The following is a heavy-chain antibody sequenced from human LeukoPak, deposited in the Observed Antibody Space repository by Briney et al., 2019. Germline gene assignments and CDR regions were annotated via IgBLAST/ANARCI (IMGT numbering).Heavy chain of an antibody. D-gene: IGHD3-22*01. CDR1: GGTFSSYA. J-gene: IGHJ4*02. CDR3: ARAPSPSYYYDSSGYYFDY. CDR2: IIPILGIA. Sequence: SVKVSCKASGGTFSSYAISWVRQAPGQGLEWMGRIIPILGIANYAQKFQGRVTITADKSTSTAYMELSSLRSEDTAVYYCARAPSPSYYYDSSGYYFDYWGQGTLVTVSS. V-gene: IGHV1-69*04.